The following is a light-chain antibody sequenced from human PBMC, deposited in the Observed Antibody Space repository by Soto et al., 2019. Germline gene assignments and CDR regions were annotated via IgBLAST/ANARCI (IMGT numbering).Light chain of an antibody. V-gene: IGKV3-20*01. CDR3: LQYGSSPWT. CDR2: GAS. Sequence: EIVLTQSPGTLSLSPGERATLSCRAGQSASSRYLAWYQLKPGQAPRVLIYGASSRATGIPDRFSGSGSGTDFTLTISRLEPEDFAVYYCLQYGSSPWTFGQGIKVEIK. CDR1: QSASSRY. J-gene: IGKJ1*01.